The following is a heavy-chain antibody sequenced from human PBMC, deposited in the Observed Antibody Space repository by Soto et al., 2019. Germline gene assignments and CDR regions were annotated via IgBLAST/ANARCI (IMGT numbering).Heavy chain of an antibody. D-gene: IGHD5-12*01. V-gene: IGHV4-39*01. CDR2: IYYSGST. Sequence: LSLTCTVSGGSISSGSYYWGWIRQPPGKGLEWIGSIYYSGSTYYNPSLKSRVTISVDTSKNQFSLKLSSVTAADTAVYYCARRGRDGYRYGAFDIWGQGTMVTVSS. J-gene: IGHJ3*02. CDR3: ARRGRDGYRYGAFDI. CDR1: GGSISSGSYY.